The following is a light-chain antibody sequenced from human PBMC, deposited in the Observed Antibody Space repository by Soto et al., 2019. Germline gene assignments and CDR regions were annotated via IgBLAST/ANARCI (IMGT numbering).Light chain of an antibody. CDR1: QSISSW. Sequence: DIQMTQSPSTLSASVGDRVTITCRASQSISSWLAWYQQKPGKAPKPLIYAASTLQSGVPSRFSGSGSGTEFTLTISSLQPDDFATYYCQQYNSYSWTFGQGTKVDIK. V-gene: IGKV1-5*01. J-gene: IGKJ1*01. CDR3: QQYNSYSWT. CDR2: AAS.